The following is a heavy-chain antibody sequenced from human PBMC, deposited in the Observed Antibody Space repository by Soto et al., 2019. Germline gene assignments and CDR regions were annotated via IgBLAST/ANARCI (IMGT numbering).Heavy chain of an antibody. CDR3: ARGGYSSGWYDY. Sequence: SETLSLTCTVSGGSISSYYWSWIRQPPGKGLEWIGYIYYSGSTNYNPSLKSRVTISVDTSKNQFSLKLSSVTAADTAVYYCARGGYSSGWYDYWGQGTLVTGSS. V-gene: IGHV4-59*01. CDR1: GGSISSYY. CDR2: IYYSGST. D-gene: IGHD6-19*01. J-gene: IGHJ4*02.